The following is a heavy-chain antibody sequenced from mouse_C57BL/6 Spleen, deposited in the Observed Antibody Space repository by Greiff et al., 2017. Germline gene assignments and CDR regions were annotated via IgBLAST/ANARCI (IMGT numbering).Heavy chain of an antibody. Sequence: QVQLQQSGAELVRPGASVTLSCKASGYTFTDYEMHWVKQTPVHGLEWIGAIDPETGGTAYNQKFKGKAILTADKSSSTAYMELRGLTSEDSAVYYCTNYYGRVFDYWGQGTTLTVSS. CDR3: TNYYGRVFDY. J-gene: IGHJ2*01. CDR2: IDPETGGT. CDR1: GYTFTDYE. D-gene: IGHD1-1*01. V-gene: IGHV1-15*01.